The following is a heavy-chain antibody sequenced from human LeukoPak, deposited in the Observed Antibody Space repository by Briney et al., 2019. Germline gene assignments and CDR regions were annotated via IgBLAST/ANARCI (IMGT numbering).Heavy chain of an antibody. V-gene: IGHV1-69*06. CDR3: ARVRSRYCSGGSCYSPRGEWFDP. J-gene: IGHJ5*02. D-gene: IGHD2-15*01. CDR1: GGTFSSYA. Sequence: ASVKVSCKASGGTFSSYAISWVRQAPGQGLEWMGGIIPIFGTANYAQKFQGRVTITADKSTSTAYMELSSLRSEDTAVYYCARVRSRYCSGGSCYSPRGEWFDPWGQGTLVTVSS. CDR2: IIPIFGTA.